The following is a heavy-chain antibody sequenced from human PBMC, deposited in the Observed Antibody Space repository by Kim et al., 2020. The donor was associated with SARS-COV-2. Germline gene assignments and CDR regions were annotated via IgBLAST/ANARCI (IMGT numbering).Heavy chain of an antibody. CDR1: GFTFSNYA. V-gene: IGHV3-23*01. CDR3: AKDPGGNLPPWYFDL. Sequence: GGSLRLSCAASGFTFSNYAMSWVRQAPGRGLEWVSVISGSGVRTYYADSVKGRFTIFRDNSKNTLSLQMNSLTAEDTAMYYCAKDPGGNLPPWYFDLWGRGTLVTVSS. D-gene: IGHD3-16*01. J-gene: IGHJ2*01. CDR2: ISGSGVRT.